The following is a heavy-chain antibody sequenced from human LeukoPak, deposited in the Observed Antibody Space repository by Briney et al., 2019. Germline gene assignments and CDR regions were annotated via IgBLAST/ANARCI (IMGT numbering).Heavy chain of an antibody. CDR1: GFTFDDYA. J-gene: IGHJ4*02. V-gene: IGHV3-49*03. CDR3: TRNTVTVHFDY. D-gene: IGHD4-17*01. Sequence: GRSLRLSYSASGFTFDDYAVSWFRQAPGKGLEWVGFIRSKAFGGTPEYAASVRGRFTISRDDSKSIAYLQMNSLKTEDTAVYYCTRNTVTVHFDYWSQGTLVTVSS. CDR2: IRSKAFGGTP.